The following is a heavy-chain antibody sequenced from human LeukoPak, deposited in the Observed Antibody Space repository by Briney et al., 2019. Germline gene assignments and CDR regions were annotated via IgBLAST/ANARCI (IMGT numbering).Heavy chain of an antibody. D-gene: IGHD3-22*01. V-gene: IGHV4-38-2*02. CDR1: GYSISSGYY. J-gene: IGHJ4*02. CDR2: IYHSGST. CDR3: ARVCDSHFDY. Sequence: SETLSFTCTVSGYSISSGYYWGWIRQPPGKGLEWIGSIYHSGSTYYNPSLKSRVTISVDTSKNQFSLKLSSVTAADTAVYYCARVCDSHFDYWGQGTLVTVSS.